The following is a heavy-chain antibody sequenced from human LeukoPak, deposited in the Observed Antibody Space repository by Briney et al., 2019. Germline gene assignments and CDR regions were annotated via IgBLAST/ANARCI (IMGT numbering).Heavy chain of an antibody. CDR3: ARGSF. Sequence: PGGSLRLSCAASGFAFSTYNMNWVRQAPGKGLEWVSSITTSSSYMSYADSVKGRFTISRDNAKNSLYLQMNSLRAEDTAVYYRARGSFWGQGTLVTVSS. D-gene: IGHD2-15*01. CDR1: GFAFSTYN. CDR2: ITTSSSYM. V-gene: IGHV3-21*01. J-gene: IGHJ4*02.